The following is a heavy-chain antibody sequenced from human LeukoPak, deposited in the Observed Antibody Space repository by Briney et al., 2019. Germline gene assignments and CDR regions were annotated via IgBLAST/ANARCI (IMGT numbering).Heavy chain of an antibody. V-gene: IGHV4-59*01. Sequence: SETLSVTCTVSGGSMRGYFWSWIRQPPATGLEWIGYIYYSGSTNYNPSLKSRVTISVDTSKNQFSLKLSSVTAADTAVYYCARSITSSWYGDFQHWGQGTLVTVSS. CDR2: IYYSGST. D-gene: IGHD6-13*01. CDR3: ARSITSSWYGDFQH. CDR1: GGSMRGYF. J-gene: IGHJ1*01.